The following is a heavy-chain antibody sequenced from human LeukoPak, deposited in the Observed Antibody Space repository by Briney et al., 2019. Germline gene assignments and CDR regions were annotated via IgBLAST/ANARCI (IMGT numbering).Heavy chain of an antibody. Sequence: SETLSLTCTVSGGSLSSSSYYWGWIRQPPGKGLEWIGSIYYSGSTYYNPSLKSRVTISVDTSKNQFSLKLSSVTAADTAVYYCARDPTSYGDRKLPDYWGQGTLVTVSS. CDR2: IYYSGST. CDR1: GGSLSSSSYY. V-gene: IGHV4-39*07. J-gene: IGHJ4*02. CDR3: ARDPTSYGDRKLPDY. D-gene: IGHD4-17*01.